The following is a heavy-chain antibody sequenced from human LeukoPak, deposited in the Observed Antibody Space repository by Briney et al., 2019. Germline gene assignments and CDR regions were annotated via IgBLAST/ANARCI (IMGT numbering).Heavy chain of an antibody. CDR3: AREYSSSWSTNFDY. D-gene: IGHD6-13*01. Sequence: GGSLRLSCAASGFTFSSYWMHWVRQAPGKGLVWVSRINSDGSSTSYADSVKGRFTISRDNAKNTLCLQMNSLRAEDTAVYYCAREYSSSWSTNFDYWGQGTLVTVSS. V-gene: IGHV3-74*01. CDR1: GFTFSSYW. CDR2: INSDGSST. J-gene: IGHJ4*02.